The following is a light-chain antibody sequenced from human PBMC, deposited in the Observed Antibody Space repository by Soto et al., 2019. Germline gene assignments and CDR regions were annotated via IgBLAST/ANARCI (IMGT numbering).Light chain of an antibody. V-gene: IGLV2-8*02. Sequence: QSVLTQPPSASRSPGQSVTISCTGTNNDVGGYSYVSWYQQLPGKAPKLMIYEVNKRPSGVPDRFSGSKSGNTASLTVSGLQPEDEANYFCSSYSRSINYVFGTGTKLTVL. CDR2: EVN. CDR3: SSYSRSINYV. CDR1: NNDVGGYSY. J-gene: IGLJ1*01.